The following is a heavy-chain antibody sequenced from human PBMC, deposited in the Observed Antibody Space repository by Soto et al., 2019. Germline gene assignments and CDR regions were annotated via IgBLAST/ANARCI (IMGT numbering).Heavy chain of an antibody. Sequence: PGGSLRLSCSASGFTFSSYAMHWVRQAPGKGLEYVSAISGNGGSTYYADSVEGRFTISRDNSKNTLYLQMSSLRAEDTAVYYCVKGGDCSGGSCYLGYFDYWGQGTLVTVSS. CDR3: VKGGDCSGGSCYLGYFDY. V-gene: IGHV3-64D*06. D-gene: IGHD2-15*01. CDR2: ISGNGGST. CDR1: GFTFSSYA. J-gene: IGHJ4*02.